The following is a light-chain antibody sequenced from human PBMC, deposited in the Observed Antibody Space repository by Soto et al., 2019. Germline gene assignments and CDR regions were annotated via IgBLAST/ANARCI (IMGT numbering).Light chain of an antibody. CDR2: GAS. CDR3: QQYNNWPPPT. V-gene: IGKV3-15*01. Sequence: ERVMTQSPATLSVSPGERATLSCRASQSVSSNLAWYQQKPGQDPRLLIYGASTRATGIPARFSGSGSGTEFTLTISSLQSEDFAVYYCQQYNNWPPPTFGQGTKV. J-gene: IGKJ1*01. CDR1: QSVSSN.